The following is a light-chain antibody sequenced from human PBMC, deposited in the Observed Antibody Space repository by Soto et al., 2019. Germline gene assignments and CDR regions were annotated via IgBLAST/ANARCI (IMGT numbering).Light chain of an antibody. Sequence: IQLTQSPSSLSASVGDRGTVTCVAGQRISRYLRWCEQKPGIARKRLIYAACSLQSGVPSRFSGSGSGTNFTLTIDSLQPEDFATYYCQQSYSIWWTFGRGTKVDIK. CDR2: AAC. CDR3: QQSYSIWWT. CDR1: QRISRY. V-gene: IGKV1-39*01. J-gene: IGKJ1*01.